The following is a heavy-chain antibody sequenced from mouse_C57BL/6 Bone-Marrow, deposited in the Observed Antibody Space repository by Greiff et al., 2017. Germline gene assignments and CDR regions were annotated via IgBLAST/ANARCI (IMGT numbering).Heavy chain of an antibody. J-gene: IGHJ1*03. Sequence: EVMLVESGGGLVQPGGSLRLSCAASGFTFTDYYMSWVRQPPGKALEWLGFIRNKANGYTTEYSASVKGRFTISRDNSQSILYLQMNALRADDSATYYCASSPVYYGSSYVYFDVWGNGTTVTVSS. CDR2: IRNKANGYTT. D-gene: IGHD1-1*01. CDR1: GFTFTDYY. V-gene: IGHV7-3*01. CDR3: ASSPVYYGSSYVYFDV.